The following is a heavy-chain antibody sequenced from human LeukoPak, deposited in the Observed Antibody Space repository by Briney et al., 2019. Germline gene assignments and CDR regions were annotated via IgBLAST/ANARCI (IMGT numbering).Heavy chain of an antibody. J-gene: IGHJ5*02. CDR1: GHIFTSYY. D-gene: IGHD5-18*01. V-gene: IGHV1-46*01. Sequence: ASVKVSCKASGHIFTSYYIHWVRQAPGQGLEWMGLINPSGGRTNYAQKFQGRVTMTRDMSTSTVYMELSSLRSEDTAMYYCTRALPHRRLMDTTMEQHWFDPWGQGTLVTVSS. CDR2: INPSGGRT. CDR3: TRALPHRRLMDTTMEQHWFDP.